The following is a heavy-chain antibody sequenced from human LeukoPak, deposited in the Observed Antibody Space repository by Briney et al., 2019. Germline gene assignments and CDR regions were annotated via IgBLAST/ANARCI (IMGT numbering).Heavy chain of an antibody. D-gene: IGHD6-13*01. J-gene: IGHJ4*02. V-gene: IGHV1-2*02. Sequence: ASVKVSCKASGYTFTGYYMHWVRQAPGQGLEWMGWINPNSGGTNYAQKFQGRVTMTRDTSISTAYMELSSLRSEDTAVYYCARSHIAAGGDYWGQGTLVTVSS. CDR3: ARSHIAAGGDY. CDR1: GYTFTGYY. CDR2: INPNSGGT.